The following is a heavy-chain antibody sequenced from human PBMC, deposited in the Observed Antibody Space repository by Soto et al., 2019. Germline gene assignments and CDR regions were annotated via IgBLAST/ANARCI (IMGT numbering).Heavy chain of an antibody. CDR2: IYYSGST. Sequence: SETLSLTCTVSGGSISSGGYYWSWIRRHPGKGLEWIGYIYYSGSTYYNPSLKSRVTISVDTSKNQFSLKLSSVTAADTAVYYCARDTGDTGYGMDVWGQGTTVTVSS. V-gene: IGHV4-31*03. CDR3: ARDTGDTGYGMDV. CDR1: GGSISSGGYY. J-gene: IGHJ6*02. D-gene: IGHD3-9*01.